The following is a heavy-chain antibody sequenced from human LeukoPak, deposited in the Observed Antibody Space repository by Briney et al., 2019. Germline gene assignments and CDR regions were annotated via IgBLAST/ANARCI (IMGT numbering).Heavy chain of an antibody. CDR3: ARDLKENSDY. V-gene: IGHV4-59*01. J-gene: IGHJ4*02. CDR2: IYYSGST. Sequence: SEILSLTCTVSGGSLSSYYWSWIRQPPGKGLEWIGYIYYSGSTNYNPSLKSRVTMSVDTSKNQFSLKLRSVTAADTAVYYCARDLKENSDYWGQGTLVTVSS. CDR1: GGSLSSYY.